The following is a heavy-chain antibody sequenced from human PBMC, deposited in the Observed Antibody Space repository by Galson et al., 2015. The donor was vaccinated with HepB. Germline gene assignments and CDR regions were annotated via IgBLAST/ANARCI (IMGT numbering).Heavy chain of an antibody. D-gene: IGHD3-3*01. CDR1: GFTVSDNY. Sequence: SLRLSCAASGFTVSDNYMTWVRQAPGKGLEWVSIIYSGGSAYYADSVKGRFTISRDDSNNILFLQMNSLRADDTAVYSCARGNTFGVAGNWGQGTLVTVSS. CDR3: ARGNTFGVAGN. J-gene: IGHJ4*02. V-gene: IGHV3-66*01. CDR2: IYSGGSA.